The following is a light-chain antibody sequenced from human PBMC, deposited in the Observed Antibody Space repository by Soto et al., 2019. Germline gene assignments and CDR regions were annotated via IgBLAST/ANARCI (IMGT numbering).Light chain of an antibody. J-gene: IGKJ4*01. CDR3: QQHADWPLT. V-gene: IGKV3D-15*01. Sequence: EIILTQSPASLSVSPGERATLSCRASQSVNNNLAWYQQKPGQAPRLLIYGASTRATGIPARFSGSGSGTDFTLTISSLEPEDFAVYYCQQHADWPLTFGGGTKVEIK. CDR1: QSVNNN. CDR2: GAS.